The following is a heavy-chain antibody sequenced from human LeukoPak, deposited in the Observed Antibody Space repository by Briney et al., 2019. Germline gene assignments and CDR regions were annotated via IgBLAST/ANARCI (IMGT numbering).Heavy chain of an antibody. CDR1: GFTFTNYA. V-gene: IGHV3-30-3*01. CDR3: TRVGYIDEGIDY. J-gene: IGHJ4*02. Sequence: GGSLRLSCAVSGFTFTNYAIHWVRQAPGKGLEWEALISFDGSNKYYADSVKGRFTISRDNAKNSLYLQMNSLRAEDTAIYYCTRVGYIDEGIDYWGQGTLVTVSS. D-gene: IGHD5-24*01. CDR2: ISFDGSNK.